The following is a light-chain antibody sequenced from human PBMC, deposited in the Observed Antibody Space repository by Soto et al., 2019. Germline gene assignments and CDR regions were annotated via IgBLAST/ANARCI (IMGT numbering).Light chain of an antibody. CDR2: LEGSGSY. CDR1: SGHSTYI. J-gene: IGLJ2*01. Sequence: QSVLTLSSSASASLGSSVKLTCTLSSGHSTYIIAWHQQQPGKAPRYLMKLEGSGSYNKGSGVPDRFSGSSSGADRYLTISNLQFEDEADYYCETWDINTHVVFGGGTKLTLL. CDR3: ETWDINTHVV. V-gene: IGLV4-60*02.